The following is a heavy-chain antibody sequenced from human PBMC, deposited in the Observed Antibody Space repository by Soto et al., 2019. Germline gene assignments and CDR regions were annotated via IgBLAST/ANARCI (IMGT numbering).Heavy chain of an antibody. D-gene: IGHD3-22*01. Sequence: SVKVSCKASGFTFTSSAVQWVRQARGQRLEWIGWIVVCSGNTNYAQKFQERVTITRDMSTSTAYMELSSLRSEDTAVYYCAADKNYYDSSGYQDYYYGMDVWGQGTTVTVSS. CDR3: AADKNYYDSSGYQDYYYGMDV. CDR1: GFTFTSSA. CDR2: IVVCSGNT. V-gene: IGHV1-58*01. J-gene: IGHJ6*02.